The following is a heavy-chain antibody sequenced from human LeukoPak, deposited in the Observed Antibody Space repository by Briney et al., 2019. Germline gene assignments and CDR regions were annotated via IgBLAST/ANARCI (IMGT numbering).Heavy chain of an antibody. CDR1: GGSISSYY. V-gene: IGHV4-59*08. J-gene: IGHJ5*02. CDR3: ASHTLYYGSGSYYENWFDP. Sequence: SETLSLTCTVSGGSISSYYWSWIRQPPGKGLEWIGYIYYSGSTNYNPSLKSRVTISVDTSKNQFSLKLSSVTAADTAVYYCASHTLYYGSGSYYENWFDPWGQGTLVTVSS. D-gene: IGHD3-10*01. CDR2: IYYSGST.